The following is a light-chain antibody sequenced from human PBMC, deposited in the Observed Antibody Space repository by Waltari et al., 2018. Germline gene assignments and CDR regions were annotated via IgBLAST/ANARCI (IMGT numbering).Light chain of an antibody. CDR2: EDT. CDR1: RLDFGRPNL. Sequence: QSALTQPASVSGSPGQSITISCTGIRLDFGRPNLVSWYQHHPGKAPKLMIYEDTKRPSGISNRFSGSKSGNTASLTISGLQTEDEADYYCCSYAGGSTYVFGGGTRLTVL. CDR3: CSYAGGSTYV. J-gene: IGLJ2*01. V-gene: IGLV2-23*01.